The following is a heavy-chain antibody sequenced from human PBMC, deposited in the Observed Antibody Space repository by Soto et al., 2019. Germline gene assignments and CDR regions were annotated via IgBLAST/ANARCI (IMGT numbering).Heavy chain of an antibody. CDR2: IDPSDSYT. CDR1: GYSFTSYW. Sequence: GESLKISCKGSGYSFTSYWISWVRQMPGKGLEWMGSIDPSDSYTNYSPSFQGHVTISADKSISTAYLQWSSLKASDTAMYYCARLQPAAGANDLTFDYWGQGTLVPVS. V-gene: IGHV5-10-1*01. D-gene: IGHD6-25*01. J-gene: IGHJ4*02. CDR3: ARLQPAAGANDLTFDY.